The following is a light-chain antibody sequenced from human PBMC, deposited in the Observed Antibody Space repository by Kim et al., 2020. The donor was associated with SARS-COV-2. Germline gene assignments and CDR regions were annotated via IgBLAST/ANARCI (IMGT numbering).Light chain of an antibody. CDR1: ISDVHGYNY. J-gene: IGLJ3*02. V-gene: IGLV2-11*01. Sequence: QSVLTQPRSVSGSPRQSVTISCTGTISDVHGYNYVSCYQQHSGKAPKLMIYDVNKRPSAVPDRFSGSKSSNTASLTISGHQAEDEADYYCCSYAGTYTSEFGGGAQLAVL. CDR2: DVN. CDR3: CSYAGTYTSE.